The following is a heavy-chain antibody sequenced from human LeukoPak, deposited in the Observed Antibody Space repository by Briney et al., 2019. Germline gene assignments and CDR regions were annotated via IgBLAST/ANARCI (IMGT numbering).Heavy chain of an antibody. Sequence: GGSLRLSCAACGFTFSSYGMHGVRQAPGRGRDGVAVIWYDGSNKYYADSVRGRFTISRENSKNTLYLQMNSLRAEDTAVYYCAKSRLVGSYGYFDYWGQGTLVTVSS. CDR2: IWYDGSNK. D-gene: IGHD6-19*01. CDR1: GFTFSSYG. J-gene: IGHJ4*02. CDR3: AKSRLVGSYGYFDY. V-gene: IGHV3-33*06.